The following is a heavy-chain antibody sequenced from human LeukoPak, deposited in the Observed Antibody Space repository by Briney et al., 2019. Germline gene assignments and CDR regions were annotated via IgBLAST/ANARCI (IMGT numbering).Heavy chain of an antibody. CDR3: ARLDGITIVRGIIVALHPFNY. D-gene: IGHD3-10*01. J-gene: IGHJ4*02. CDR1: GGSISSYY. CDR2: ISYSGST. Sequence: SETLSLTCTVSGGSISSYYWSWIRQPPGKGLEWIGYISYSGSTNYNPSVKSRVTISVDTSKNQFSLKLSSVTAADTAVYYCARLDGITIVRGIIVALHPFNYWGQGTLVTVSS. V-gene: IGHV4-59*08.